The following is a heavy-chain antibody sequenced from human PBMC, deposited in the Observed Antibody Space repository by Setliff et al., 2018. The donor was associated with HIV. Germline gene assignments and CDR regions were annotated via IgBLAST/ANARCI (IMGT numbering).Heavy chain of an antibody. Sequence: ASVKVSCKASGYSFSSYGIGWVRLAPGQGLEWMGWMSTDNGNTNYAQKVQGRVTMTTDTGTRTAYMELRSLRSDETAMYYCARMRGGHNIREGAFDIWGQGTMVTVSS. CDR3: ARMRGGHNIREGAFDI. CDR1: GYSFSSYG. CDR2: MSTDNGNT. V-gene: IGHV1-18*01. J-gene: IGHJ3*02. D-gene: IGHD1-20*01.